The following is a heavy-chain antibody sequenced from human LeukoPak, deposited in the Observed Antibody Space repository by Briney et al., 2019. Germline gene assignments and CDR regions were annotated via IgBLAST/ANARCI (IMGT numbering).Heavy chain of an antibody. J-gene: IGHJ4*02. CDR2: ISRNSGSI. CDR3: AKGRVGSGSYYKTAFDY. CDR1: GFTFDDYA. D-gene: IGHD3-10*01. Sequence: GGSLRLSCAASGFTFDDYAMHWVRQAPGKGLEWVSGISRNSGSIGYADSVKGRFTISRDNAKNSLYLQMNSLRAEDTALYYCAKGRVGSGSYYKTAFDYWGQGTLVTVSS. V-gene: IGHV3-9*01.